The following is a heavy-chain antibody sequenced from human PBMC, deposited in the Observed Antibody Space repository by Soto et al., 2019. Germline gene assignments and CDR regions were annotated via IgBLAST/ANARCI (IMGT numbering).Heavy chain of an antibody. CDR1: GFTFSSYS. V-gene: IGHV3-48*01. D-gene: IGHD5-12*01. CDR2: ISSSSSTI. CDR3: ARETSGYAGYMDV. J-gene: IGHJ6*03. Sequence: GGSLRLSCAASGFTFSSYSMNWVRQAPGKGLEWVSYISSSSSTIYYADSVKGRFTISRDNAKNSLYLQMNSLRAEDTAVYYCARETSGYAGYMDVWGKGTTVTVSS.